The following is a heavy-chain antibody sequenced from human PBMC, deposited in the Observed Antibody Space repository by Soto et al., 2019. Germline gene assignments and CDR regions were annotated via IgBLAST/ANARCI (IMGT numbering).Heavy chain of an antibody. CDR3: AGATQFDS. J-gene: IGHJ4*02. Sequence: SETLSLTCTVSGGSVSSGSYFWSWVRQPPGKGLQLIAYVSSSGNTKYNPSLNSRVTISLDTSKNQFSLNLRSVTAAATAVYYYAGATQFDSWGQGSLLTISS. V-gene: IGHV4-61*01. CDR1: GGSVSSGSYF. CDR2: VSSSGNT.